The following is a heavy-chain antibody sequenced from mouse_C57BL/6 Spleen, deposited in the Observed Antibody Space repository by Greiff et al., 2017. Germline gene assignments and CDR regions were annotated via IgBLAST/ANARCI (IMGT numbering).Heavy chain of an antibody. Sequence: VQLQQSVAELVRPGASVKLSCTASGFNIKNPYMHWVKQRPEQGLEWIGRIAPANGNTKYAPKFQGKATIPADTSSNPAYLQLSSLTSEDTAISYCSRKDYWGQGTTLTVSS. J-gene: IGHJ2*01. V-gene: IGHV14-3*01. CDR2: IAPANGNT. CDR1: GFNIKNPY. CDR3: SRKDY.